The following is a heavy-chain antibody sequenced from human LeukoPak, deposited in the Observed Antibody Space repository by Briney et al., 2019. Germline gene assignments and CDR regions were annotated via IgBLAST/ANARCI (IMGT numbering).Heavy chain of an antibody. CDR2: IHYSENSGTT. CDR3: ASQTKGGWLQPFDY. CDR1: GGSINRGGYY. D-gene: IGHD5-24*01. V-gene: IGHV4-31*03. Sequence: SQTLSLTCTVSGGSINRGGYYWSWIRQHPGEGLQLIGYIHYSENSGTTYYNPSLMSRVTISVDTSKNQFSLKLNSVTAADTAVYYCASQTKGGWLQPFDYWGQGTLVTVSS. J-gene: IGHJ4*02.